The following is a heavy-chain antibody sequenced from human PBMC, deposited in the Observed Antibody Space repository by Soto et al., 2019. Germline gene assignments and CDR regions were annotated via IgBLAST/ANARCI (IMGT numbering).Heavy chain of an antibody. J-gene: IGHJ5*02. V-gene: IGHV3-11*01. CDR1: GFTFSDYY. CDR2: ISSSGSTI. Sequence: PGGSLRLSCAASGFTFSDYYMSWIRQAPGKGLEWVSYISSSGSTIYYAGSVKGRFTISRDNAKNSLYLQMNSLRAEDTAVYYCAREYVAAAGHNWFDPWGQGTLVTVSS. D-gene: IGHD6-13*01. CDR3: AREYVAAAGHNWFDP.